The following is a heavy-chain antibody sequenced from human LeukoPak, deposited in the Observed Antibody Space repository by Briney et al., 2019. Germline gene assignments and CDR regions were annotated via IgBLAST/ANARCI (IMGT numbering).Heavy chain of an antibody. CDR2: ISASGTST. D-gene: IGHD2-21*01. J-gene: IGHJ4*02. Sequence: GGSLRLSCASSGFTFSSYAMNWVRQAPGKGLEWVSGISASGTSTFYADSVKGRFTLSRDNAKNSLYLQMNSLRAEDTAVYYCARDGDCATYYFDYWGQGTLVTVSS. CDR3: ARDGDCATYYFDY. V-gene: IGHV3-23*01. CDR1: GFTFSSYA.